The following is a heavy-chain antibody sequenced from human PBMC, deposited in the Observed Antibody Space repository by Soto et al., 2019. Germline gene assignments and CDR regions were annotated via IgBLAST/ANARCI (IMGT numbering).Heavy chain of an antibody. CDR2: IYYSGST. V-gene: IGHV4-39*01. CDR1: GGSISSSSYY. D-gene: IGHD6-13*01. J-gene: IGHJ4*02. Sequence: SETLSLTCTVSGGSISSSSYYWGWIRQPPGRGLEWIGSIYYSGSTYYNPSLKSRVTISVDTSKNQFSLKLSSVTAADTAVYYCARHLTWGYGYSHRYYFDYWGQGTLVTVSS. CDR3: ARHLTWGYGYSHRYYFDY.